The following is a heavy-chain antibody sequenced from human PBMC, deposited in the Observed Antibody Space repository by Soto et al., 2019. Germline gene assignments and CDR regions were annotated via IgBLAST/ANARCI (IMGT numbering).Heavy chain of an antibody. CDR3: ARAVPAAPEDYYYYGMYV. J-gene: IGHJ6*02. D-gene: IGHD2-2*01. V-gene: IGHV1-2*02. CDR2: INPNSGGT. CDR1: GYTFTGYY. Sequence: QVQLVQSGAEVKKPGASVKVSCKASGYTFTGYYMHWVRQARGQGLEWMGWINPNSGGTNYAQKFQGRVTMTRDTSISTAYMEPSRLRSADTAVYYCARAVPAAPEDYYYYGMYVWGQGTTVTVSS.